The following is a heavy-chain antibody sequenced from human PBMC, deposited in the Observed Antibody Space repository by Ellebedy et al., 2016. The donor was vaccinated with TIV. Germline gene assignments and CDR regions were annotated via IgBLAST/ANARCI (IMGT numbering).Heavy chain of an antibody. D-gene: IGHD4-17*01. CDR1: GDSIDTGGYY. CDR3: ARDNSDYGIDAFDI. Sequence: SETLSLTCTVSGDSIDTGGYYWSWIRHHPGKGLEWIGYIYYTGRTDYNPSLKSRVTLLIDTSKTQFSLKLTSVTAADTAVYYCARDNSDYGIDAFDIWGHGTMVTVSA. V-gene: IGHV4-31*03. CDR2: IYYTGRT. J-gene: IGHJ3*02.